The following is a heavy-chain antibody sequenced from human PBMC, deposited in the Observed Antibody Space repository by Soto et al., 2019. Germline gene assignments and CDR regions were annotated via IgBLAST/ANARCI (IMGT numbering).Heavy chain of an antibody. D-gene: IGHD3-16*01. CDR1: GFSLNTRDVG. Sequence: QITLNESGPALVKPTQTLTLTCTFSGFSLNTRDVGVGWIRQPPGKALEWLGVVYWDDDKTYSPSLKSRLTITRDTPKNQVVLRMTKMDPVDTAPYYCAHCMGGVASFCGQGTLVTVSS. V-gene: IGHV2-5*02. CDR3: AHCMGGVASF. J-gene: IGHJ4*02. CDR2: VYWDDDK.